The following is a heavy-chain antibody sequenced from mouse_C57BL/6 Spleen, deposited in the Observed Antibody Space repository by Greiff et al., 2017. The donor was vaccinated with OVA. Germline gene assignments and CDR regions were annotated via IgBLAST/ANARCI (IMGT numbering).Heavy chain of an antibody. V-gene: IGHV1-54*01. J-gene: IGHJ4*01. CDR1: GYAFTNYL. CDR2: INPGSGGN. CDR3: ARESITTVVEYAMDY. Sequence: VQLQQSGAELVRPGTSVKVSCKASGYAFTNYLIEWVKQRPGQGLEWIGVINPGSGGNNYNEKFKGKATLTADKSSSTAYMQLSSLTSEDSAVYFCARESITTVVEYAMDYWGQGTSVTVSS. D-gene: IGHD1-1*01.